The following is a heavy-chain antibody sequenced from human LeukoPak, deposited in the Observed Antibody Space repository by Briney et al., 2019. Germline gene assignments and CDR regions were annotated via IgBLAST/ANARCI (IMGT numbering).Heavy chain of an antibody. V-gene: IGHV3-23*01. Sequence: GGSLRLPCAASGFTFSSYAMSWVRQAPGKGLEWVSAISGSGGSTYYADSVKGRFTISRDNSKNTLYLQMNSLRAEDTAVYYCAKGIKGFGVVRYYYMDVWGKGTTVTVSS. D-gene: IGHD3-3*01. CDR1: GFTFSSYA. J-gene: IGHJ6*03. CDR3: AKGIKGFGVVRYYYMDV. CDR2: ISGSGGST.